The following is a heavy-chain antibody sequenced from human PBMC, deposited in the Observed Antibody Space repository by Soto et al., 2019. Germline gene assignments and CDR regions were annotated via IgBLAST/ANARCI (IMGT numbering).Heavy chain of an antibody. D-gene: IGHD4-17*01. CDR2: ISYDGSNK. J-gene: IGHJ4*02. CDR3: AKDSYGGLIDY. CDR1: GFTFSSYG. Sequence: GGSLRLSCAASGFTFSSYGMHWVRQAPGKGLEWVAVISYDGSNKYYADSVKGRFTISRDNSKNTLYLQMNSLRAEDTAVYYCAKDSYGGLIDYWGQGTLVTVSS. V-gene: IGHV3-30*18.